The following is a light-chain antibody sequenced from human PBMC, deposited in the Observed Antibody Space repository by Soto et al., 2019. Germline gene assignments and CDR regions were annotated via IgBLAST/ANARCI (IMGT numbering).Light chain of an antibody. J-gene: IGLJ2*01. CDR2: GNS. CDR1: SSNIGAGYD. CDR3: QSYDSSLSGVV. Sequence: QSVLTKPPSVSGAPGQRVTISCTGSSSNIGAGYDVHWYQQLPGTAPKLLIYGNSNRPSGVPDRFSSSKSGTSASLAITGLQAEDEADYYCQSYDSSLSGVVFGGGTKVTVL. V-gene: IGLV1-40*01.